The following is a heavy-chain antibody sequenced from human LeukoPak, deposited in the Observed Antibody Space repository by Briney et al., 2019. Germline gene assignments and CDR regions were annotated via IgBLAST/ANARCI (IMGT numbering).Heavy chain of an antibody. CDR2: IYSGGST. CDR1: GFTVSSNY. V-gene: IGHV3-66*01. CDR3: ARVAVAGINFDY. D-gene: IGHD6-19*01. Sequence: GGSLRLSCAASGFTVSSNYMSWVRQAPGKGLERVSVIYSGGSTYYADSVKGRFTISRDNSKNTLYLQMNSLRAEDTAVYYCARVAVAGINFDYWGQGTLVTVPS. J-gene: IGHJ4*02.